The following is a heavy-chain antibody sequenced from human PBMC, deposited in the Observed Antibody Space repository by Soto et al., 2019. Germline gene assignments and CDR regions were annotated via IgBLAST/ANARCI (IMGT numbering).Heavy chain of an antibody. V-gene: IGHV4-31*03. CDR2: IYYSGST. CDR1: GGSISSGAYY. CDR3: ARVGYSGYDAFDY. Sequence: QVQLQESGPGLVKPSQTLSLTCTVSGGSISSGAYYWSWIRQHPGKGLEWVGYIYYSGSTNYNPSLKSRVTISVDKSKNQFSLKLSSVTAADTAVYYCARVGYSGYDAFDYWGQGTLVTVSS. D-gene: IGHD5-12*01. J-gene: IGHJ4*02.